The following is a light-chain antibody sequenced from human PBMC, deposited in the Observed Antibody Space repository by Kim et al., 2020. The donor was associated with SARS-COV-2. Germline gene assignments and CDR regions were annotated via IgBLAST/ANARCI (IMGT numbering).Light chain of an antibody. CDR2: AAS. CDR1: QDIIKW. J-gene: IGKJ1*01. V-gene: IGKV1D-12*01. CDR3: QQANSFPRT. Sequence: SASVGDRVTITCRASQDIIKWLAWYQQKPGKAPKLLIYAASSLQSGVPSRFSGSGSGTDFTLTISSLQAEDFATYYCQQANSFPRTFGQGTKV.